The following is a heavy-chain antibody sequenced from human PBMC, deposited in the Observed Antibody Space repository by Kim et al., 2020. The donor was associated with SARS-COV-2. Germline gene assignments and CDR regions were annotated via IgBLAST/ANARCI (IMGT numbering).Heavy chain of an antibody. J-gene: IGHJ6*02. CDR1: GYPFSGFY. CDR2: ISPNNGAT. Sequence: ASVKVSCKTSGYPFSGFYIHWVRQAPGQGLEWMGWISPNNGATKYAEASQGRVTMTRDTSINTAYLELNRVKSDDTAIYFCARGSDYHGLDVWGQGTTVTVSS. CDR3: ARGSDYHGLDV. V-gene: IGHV1-2*02.